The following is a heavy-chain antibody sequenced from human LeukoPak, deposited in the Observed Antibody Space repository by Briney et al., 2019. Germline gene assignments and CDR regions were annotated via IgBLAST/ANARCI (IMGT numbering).Heavy chain of an antibody. Sequence: GASVKVSCKASGYTFTSYYMHWVRQAPGQGLEWMGIINPSGGSTSYAQKFQGRVTMTRDMSTSTVYMELSSLRSEDTAVYYCARRSTNYYDSSGYYPLDYWGQGTLVTVSS. D-gene: IGHD3-22*01. CDR3: ARRSTNYYDSSGYYPLDY. J-gene: IGHJ4*02. V-gene: IGHV1-46*01. CDR2: INPSGGST. CDR1: GYTFTSYY.